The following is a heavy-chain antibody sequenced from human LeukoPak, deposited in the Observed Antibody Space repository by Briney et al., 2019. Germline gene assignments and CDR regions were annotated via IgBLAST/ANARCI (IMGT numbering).Heavy chain of an antibody. CDR2: ISGSGGST. V-gene: IGHV3-23*01. CDR3: ANLKRPVVVVAANGFDY. J-gene: IGHJ4*02. D-gene: IGHD2-15*01. Sequence: GGSLRLSCAASGFTFSSYAMSWVRQAPGEGLEWVSAISGSGGSTYYADSVKGRFTISRDNSKNTLYLQMNSLRAEDTAVYYCANLKRPVVVVAANGFDYWGQGTLVTVSS. CDR1: GFTFSSYA.